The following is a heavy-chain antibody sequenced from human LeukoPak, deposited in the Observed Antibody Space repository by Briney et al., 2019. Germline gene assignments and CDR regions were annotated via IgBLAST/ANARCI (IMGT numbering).Heavy chain of an antibody. J-gene: IGHJ4*02. CDR2: IYPGDSDT. V-gene: IGHV5-51*01. CDR1: GYSFTSHW. D-gene: IGHD3-22*01. Sequence: GESLKISCKGSGYSFTSHWIGWVRQMPGKGLEWMGIIYPGDSDTKYSPSFQGQVTISADKSISTAYLQWSSLRASDTAMYYCARGGGRFYYDSSSYGSFDYWGQGTLVTVSS. CDR3: ARGGGRFYYDSSSYGSFDY.